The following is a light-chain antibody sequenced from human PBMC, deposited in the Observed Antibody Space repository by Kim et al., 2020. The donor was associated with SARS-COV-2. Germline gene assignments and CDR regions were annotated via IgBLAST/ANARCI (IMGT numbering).Light chain of an antibody. CDR2: TTN. CDR3: VLYISSGIWV. J-gene: IGLJ3*02. Sequence: QTVVTQEPSFSVSPGGTVTPTCGLSSGSDSSNYYPSWYQQTPGQAPRTLIYTTNTRASGVPDRFSGSILGNKAALTITGAQADDECDYYSVLYISSGIWVFGGGTKLTVL. V-gene: IGLV8-61*01. CDR1: SGSDSSNYY.